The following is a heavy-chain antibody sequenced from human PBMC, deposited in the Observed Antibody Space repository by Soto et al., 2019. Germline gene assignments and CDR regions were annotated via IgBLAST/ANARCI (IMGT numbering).Heavy chain of an antibody. V-gene: IGHV1-69*13. D-gene: IGHD5-12*01. Sequence: SVKVSCKASGGTFSSYAISWVRQAPGQGLEWMGGIIPIFGTANYAQKFQGRVTITADESTSTAYMELSSQRSEDTAVYYCGWGNIVATIGPGYYYGMDVWGQGTTVTVSS. CDR1: GGTFSSYA. CDR2: IIPIFGTA. CDR3: GWGNIVATIGPGYYYGMDV. J-gene: IGHJ6*02.